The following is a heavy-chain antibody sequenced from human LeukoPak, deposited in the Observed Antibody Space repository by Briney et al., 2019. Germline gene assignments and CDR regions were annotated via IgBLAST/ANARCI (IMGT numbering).Heavy chain of an antibody. CDR3: AKASGYSSGWYVTYYYYGMDV. V-gene: IGHV3-23*01. CDR2: ISGSGGST. CDR1: GFTFSSYA. D-gene: IGHD6-19*01. Sequence: GGSLRLSCAASGFTFSSYAMSWVRQAPGKGLEWVSAISGSGGSTYYADSVKGRFTISRDNSKNTLYLQMNSLRAEDTAVYYCAKASGYSSGWYVTYYYYGMDVWGQGTTVTVS. J-gene: IGHJ6*02.